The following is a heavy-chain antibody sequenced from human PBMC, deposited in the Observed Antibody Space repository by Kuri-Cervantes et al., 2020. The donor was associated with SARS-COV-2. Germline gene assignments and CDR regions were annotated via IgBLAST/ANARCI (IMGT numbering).Heavy chain of an antibody. CDR3: ARARPYGMDV. Sequence: SETLSLTCTVSGGSTSSYYWSWIRQPPGKGLEWVGYIYYSGNTNYNPSLKSRVTISVDTSKNQFSLKLSSVTAADTAVYYCARARPYGMDVWGQGTTVTVSS. CDR2: IYYSGNT. V-gene: IGHV4-59*01. J-gene: IGHJ6*02. CDR1: GGSTSSYY.